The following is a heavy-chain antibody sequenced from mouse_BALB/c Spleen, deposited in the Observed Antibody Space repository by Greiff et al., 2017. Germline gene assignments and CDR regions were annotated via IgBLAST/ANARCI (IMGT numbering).Heavy chain of an antibody. CDR2: IDPFNGGT. D-gene: IGHD2-4*01. CDR1: GYSFTSYY. V-gene: IGHV1S135*01. J-gene: IGHJ2*01. Sequence: EVQLQQSGPELMKPGASVKISCKASGYSFTSYYMHWVKQSHGKSLEWIGYIDPFNGGTSYNQKFKGKATLTVDKSSSTAYMHLSSLTSEDSAVYYCARYPYDYDDGFDYWGQGTLSQSPQ. CDR3: ARYPYDYDDGFDY.